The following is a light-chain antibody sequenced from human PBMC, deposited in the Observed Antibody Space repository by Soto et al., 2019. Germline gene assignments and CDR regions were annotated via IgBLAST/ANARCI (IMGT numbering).Light chain of an antibody. CDR3: QTWGTGIVV. V-gene: IGLV4-69*01. CDR1: RGHSRYA. Sequence: QSVLTQPPSASASLGASVKLTCTLSRGHSRYAIAWHQQQPEKGPRYLMKVNSDGSHSKGDGIPDRFSGSSSGAERYLTISSLQSEDEADYYCQTWGTGIVVFGGGTQLTVL. CDR2: VNSDGSH. J-gene: IGLJ2*01.